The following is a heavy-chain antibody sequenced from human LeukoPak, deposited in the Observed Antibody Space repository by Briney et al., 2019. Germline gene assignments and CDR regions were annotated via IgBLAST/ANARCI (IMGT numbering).Heavy chain of an antibody. V-gene: IGHV5-51*01. J-gene: IGHJ4*02. CDR3: ARLNSDDGFRSGYFYYFDY. CDR2: IYPGDSDT. CDR1: GCSFTSYW. Sequence: GESLKISCKGSGCSFTSYWIGWVRQMPGKGLEWMGIIYPGDSDTRYSPSFQGQVTISADKSISTAYLQWSSLKASDTAMYYCARLNSDDGFRSGYFYYFDYWGQGTLVTVSS. D-gene: IGHD3-3*01.